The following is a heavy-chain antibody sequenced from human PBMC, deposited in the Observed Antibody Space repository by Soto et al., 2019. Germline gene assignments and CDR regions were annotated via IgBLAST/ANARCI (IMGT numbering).Heavy chain of an antibody. CDR3: ARGGDNYDGSGYHSAALLAS. CDR2: IKQSGGT. V-gene: IGHV4-34*01. Sequence: SLTGYGYGACFSRYSWNWIGQPPGKGLGWIGEIKQSGGTTYNPSPKRRLTISTDTTKNHFYLKLTSVTAADSAVKYCARGGDNYDGSGYHSAALLASWGQGTLVTVSS. CDR1: GACFSRYS. J-gene: IGHJ5*02. D-gene: IGHD3-22*01.